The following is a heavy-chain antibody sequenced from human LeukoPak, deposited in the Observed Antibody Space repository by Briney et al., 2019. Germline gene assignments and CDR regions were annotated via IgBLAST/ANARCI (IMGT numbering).Heavy chain of an antibody. D-gene: IGHD4-17*01. CDR3: AKDPNGDHIGAFDF. Sequence: GGSLRLSCAASGFTFSSYGMHWVRQAPGKGLEWVSAITGTGETTQYTDSVKGRFTISRDNSKNTLYLQMNSLRVGDTAMYYCAKDPNGDHIGAFDFWGQGTMVTVSS. CDR2: ITGTGETT. CDR1: GFTFSSYG. V-gene: IGHV3-23*01. J-gene: IGHJ3*01.